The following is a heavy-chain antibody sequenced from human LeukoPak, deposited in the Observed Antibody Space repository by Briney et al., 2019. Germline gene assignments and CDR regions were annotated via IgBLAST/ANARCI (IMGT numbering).Heavy chain of an antibody. CDR1: GFTFSSYA. D-gene: IGHD3-10*01. CDR3: ARGDITNPNRFDY. V-gene: IGHV3-30-3*01. CDR2: ISYDGSNK. Sequence: GGSLRLSCAASGFTFSSYAMHWVRQAPGKGLEWVAVISYDGSNKYYADSVKGRFTISRDNSKNTLYLQMNSLRAEDTAVYYCARGDITNPNRFDYWGQGALVTVSS. J-gene: IGHJ4*02.